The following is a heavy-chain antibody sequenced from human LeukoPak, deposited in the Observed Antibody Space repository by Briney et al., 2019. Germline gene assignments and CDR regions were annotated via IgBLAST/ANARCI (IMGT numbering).Heavy chain of an antibody. CDR2: ISSSSSTI. Sequence: GGSLRLSCAASGFTFSSYSMNWVRQAPGKGLEWVSYISSSSSTIYYADSVKGRFTISRDNAKNSLYLQMNSLRAGDTAVYYCAKDPDCTSGVCYTFFDYWGQGTLVTVSS. CDR1: GFTFSSYS. J-gene: IGHJ4*02. CDR3: AKDPDCTSGVCYTFFDY. V-gene: IGHV3-48*01. D-gene: IGHD2-8*01.